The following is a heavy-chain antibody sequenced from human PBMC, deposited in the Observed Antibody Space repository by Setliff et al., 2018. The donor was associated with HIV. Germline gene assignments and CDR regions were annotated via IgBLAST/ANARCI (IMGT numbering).Heavy chain of an antibody. Sequence: SETLSLTCTVSGGSITSFSYDCWTWIRQPAGKPLEWIGYISASGTTNYNPSLKSRVTISMDTSKTQFSLMLSSATAADTAFYYCARYCTGVSCYTTRGAFDVWGQGTMVTVSS. CDR3: ARYCTGVSCYTTRGAFDV. D-gene: IGHD2-8*02. V-gene: IGHV4-61*10. CDR2: ISASGTT. J-gene: IGHJ3*01. CDR1: GGSITSFSYDC.